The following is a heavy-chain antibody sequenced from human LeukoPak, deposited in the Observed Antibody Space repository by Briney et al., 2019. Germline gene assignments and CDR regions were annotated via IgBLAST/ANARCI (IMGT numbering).Heavy chain of an antibody. Sequence: ASVKVSCKASGYTFTGYYMHWVRQAPGQGLEWMGWINPNSGGTNYAQKFQGRVTMTRDTSISTAYMELSRLRSDDTAVYYCARDNAASIFGVVIATVAEYFQHWGQGTLVTVSS. CDR3: ARDNAASIFGVVIATVAEYFQH. D-gene: IGHD3-3*01. J-gene: IGHJ1*01. CDR2: INPNSGGT. CDR1: GYTFTGYY. V-gene: IGHV1-2*02.